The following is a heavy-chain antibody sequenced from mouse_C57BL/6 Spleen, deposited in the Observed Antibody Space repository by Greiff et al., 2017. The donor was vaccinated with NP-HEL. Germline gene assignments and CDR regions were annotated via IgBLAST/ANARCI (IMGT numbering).Heavy chain of an antibody. J-gene: IGHJ4*01. CDR2: IDPEDGET. V-gene: IGHV14-2*01. Sequence: EVQLQQSGAELVKPGASVKLSCTASGFNITDYYMHWVKQRTEQGLEWIGRIDPEDGETKYAPKFQGKATITADTSSNTAYLQLSSLTSEDTAVYYCARVTTVVATRGAMDYWGQGTSVTVSS. CDR3: ARVTTVVATRGAMDY. CDR1: GFNITDYY. D-gene: IGHD1-1*01.